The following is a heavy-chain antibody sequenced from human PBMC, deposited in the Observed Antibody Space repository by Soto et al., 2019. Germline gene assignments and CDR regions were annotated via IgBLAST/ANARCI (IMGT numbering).Heavy chain of an antibody. J-gene: IGHJ6*02. D-gene: IGHD6-6*01. Sequence: ASLKVSCKASGYAFTIYDINCVRPATGQGLEWMGWMNPNSGNTGYAQKFQGRVTMTRDTSISTAYMELSRLRSDGTAVYYCARDPWSSSQRYYYYGMDVWGQRTTVTVSS. CDR2: MNPNSGNT. CDR1: GYAFTIYD. V-gene: IGHV1-8*01. CDR3: ARDPWSSSQRYYYYGMDV.